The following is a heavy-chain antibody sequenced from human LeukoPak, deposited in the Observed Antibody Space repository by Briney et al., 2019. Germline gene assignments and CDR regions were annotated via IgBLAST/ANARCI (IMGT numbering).Heavy chain of an antibody. V-gene: IGHV3-7*05. CDR1: GFTFSSYW. D-gene: IGHD4-17*01. J-gene: IGHJ6*02. Sequence: GGSLRLSCAASGFTFSSYWVSWVRQAPGKGLEWVANIKQDGSEKYYVDSVKGRFTISRDNAKNSLYLQMNSLRAEDTAVYYCARDRDYDGGMDVWGQGTTVTVSS. CDR2: IKQDGSEK. CDR3: ARDRDYDGGMDV.